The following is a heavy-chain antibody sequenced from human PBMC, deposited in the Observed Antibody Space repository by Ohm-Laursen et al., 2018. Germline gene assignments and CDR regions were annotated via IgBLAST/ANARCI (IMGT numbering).Heavy chain of an antibody. V-gene: IGHV4-34*01. J-gene: IGHJ4*02. CDR1: GGSFSGYY. Sequence: TLSLTCTVYGGSFSGYYWNWIRQPPGKGLEWIGEINHSRSTKYNSSFKSRVTISVDTSKNQFFLKLSSVTAADTAVYYCARHQTHPNFDYWDQGTLVTVSS. CDR3: ARHQTHPNFDY. CDR2: INHSRST.